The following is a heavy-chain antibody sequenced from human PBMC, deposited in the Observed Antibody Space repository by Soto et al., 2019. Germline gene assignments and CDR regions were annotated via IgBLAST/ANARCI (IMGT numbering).Heavy chain of an antibody. Sequence: LSLTCTVSGGSISSGDYYWSWIRQPPGKGLEWIGYIYYSGSTYYNPSLKSRVTISVDTSKNQFSLKLSSVTAADTAVYYCARGRFGELFFDYWGQGTLVTVSS. CDR3: ARGRFGELFFDY. CDR2: IYYSGST. V-gene: IGHV4-30-4*01. J-gene: IGHJ4*02. D-gene: IGHD3-10*01. CDR1: GGSISSGDYY.